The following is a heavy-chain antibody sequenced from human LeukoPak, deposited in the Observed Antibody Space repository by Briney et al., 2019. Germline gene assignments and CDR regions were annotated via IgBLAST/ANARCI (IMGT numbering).Heavy chain of an antibody. CDR3: ARESHITREDY. Sequence: GGSLRLSCAASGFTVSSTYMSWVRQAPGKGLEWVSVIYSGGNIYYIDSVKGRFTISRDTSKNTPYLQMNSLRAEDTAVYYCARESHITREDYWGQGTLVTVSS. CDR1: GFTVSSTY. V-gene: IGHV3-53*01. CDR2: IYSGGNI. D-gene: IGHD1-14*01. J-gene: IGHJ4*02.